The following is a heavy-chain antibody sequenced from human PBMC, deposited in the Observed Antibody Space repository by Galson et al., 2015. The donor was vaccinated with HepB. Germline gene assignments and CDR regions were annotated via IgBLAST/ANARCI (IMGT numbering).Heavy chain of an antibody. CDR2: ISYDESQK. CDR1: GFMFDTYA. Sequence: SLRLSCAASGFMFDTYAMHWVRQAPGKGLEWVAIISYDESQKYYADSVKGRFTISRDNSKNTLFLQMKNLRADDTAVYYCAREERRGANYYLDSWGQGTLVTVPS. V-gene: IGHV3-30*14. J-gene: IGHJ4*02. D-gene: IGHD4/OR15-4a*01. CDR3: AREERRGANYYLDS.